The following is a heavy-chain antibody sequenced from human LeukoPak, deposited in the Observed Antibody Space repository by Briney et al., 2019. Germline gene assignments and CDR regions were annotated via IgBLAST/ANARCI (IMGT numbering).Heavy chain of an antibody. J-gene: IGHJ4*02. CDR3: AKGRASIIVGGYFYY. Sequence: GSLRLSCAASGFTFSSYSMNWVRQAPGKGLEWVSSISSSSSYIYYADSVKGRFTISRDNSKNTLYLQMNSLRAEDTAGYYLAKGRASIIVGGYFYYLGQGTLVTVSS. CDR2: ISSSSSYI. CDR1: GFTFSSYS. D-gene: IGHD3-22*01. V-gene: IGHV3-21*04.